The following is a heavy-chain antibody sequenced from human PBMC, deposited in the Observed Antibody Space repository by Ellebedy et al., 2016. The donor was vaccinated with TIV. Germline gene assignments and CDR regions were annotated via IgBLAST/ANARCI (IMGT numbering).Heavy chain of an antibody. D-gene: IGHD1-26*01. J-gene: IGHJ5*02. CDR3: ASIVGAKVWFDP. Sequence: AASVKVSCKASGGTFSSYAISWVRQAPGQGLEWMGWISAYNGNTNYAQKLQGRVTMTTDTSTSTAYMELSSLRSEDTAVYYCASIVGAKVWFDPWGQGTLVTVSS. CDR1: GGTFSSYA. CDR2: ISAYNGNT. V-gene: IGHV1-18*01.